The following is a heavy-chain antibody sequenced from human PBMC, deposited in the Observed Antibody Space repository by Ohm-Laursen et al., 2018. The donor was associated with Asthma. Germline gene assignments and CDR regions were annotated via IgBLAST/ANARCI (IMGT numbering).Heavy chain of an antibody. CDR3: ARSSGHYDSSGYGAFDI. J-gene: IGHJ3*02. CDR2: ITPFNGNT. V-gene: IGHV1-45*02. CDR1: GYTFTYRY. Sequence: ESSVKVSCKASGYTFTYRYLHWVRQAPGQALEWMGWITPFNGNTNYAQKFQDRVTITRDRSMSTAYMELSSLRSEDTAMYYCARSSGHYDSSGYGAFDIWGQGAMVTVSS. D-gene: IGHD3-22*01.